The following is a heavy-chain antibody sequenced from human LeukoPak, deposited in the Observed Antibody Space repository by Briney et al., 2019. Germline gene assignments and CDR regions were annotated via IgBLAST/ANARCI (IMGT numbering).Heavy chain of an antibody. J-gene: IGHJ4*02. CDR2: VSTDGDNK. CDR1: GFIFSNYG. Sequence: PGRPLRLSCAASGFIFSNYGMQWVRQAPGKGLEWVAVVSTDGDNKYYGDSVKGRFTISRDNSENTLFLQTNSLRPEDTAVYYCGTAAGGTTVYWGQGTLVTVSS. D-gene: IGHD6-13*01. CDR3: GTAAGGTTVY. V-gene: IGHV3-30*03.